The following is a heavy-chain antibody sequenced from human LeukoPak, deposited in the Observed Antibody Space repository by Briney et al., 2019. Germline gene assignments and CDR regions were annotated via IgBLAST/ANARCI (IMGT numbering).Heavy chain of an antibody. J-gene: IGHJ4*02. D-gene: IGHD2-8*01. Sequence: PGGSLRLSCAASGFTFSTYGMTWVRRAPGKGLEWVSSISKSGSSTYYTDSVRGRFTISRDNSKNTLYLQMNRLRAEDTALYYCARGVGEYTNGHFDFWGQGTLVTVSS. V-gene: IGHV3-23*01. CDR1: GFTFSTYG. CDR2: ISKSGSST. CDR3: ARGVGEYTNGHFDF.